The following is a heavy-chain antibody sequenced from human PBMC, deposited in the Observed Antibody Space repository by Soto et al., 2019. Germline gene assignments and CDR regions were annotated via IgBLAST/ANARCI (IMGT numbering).Heavy chain of an antibody. D-gene: IGHD3-10*01. Sequence: GGSLRLYXAASGFTCSSYNMNWVRQAPGKGLEWVSSISSSSRYIYYADSVKCRFTISRDNAKNSLYLQMNSLRAEDTAVYYCARERIVRGVGDGMDVWGQGTTVTVS. CDR3: ARERIVRGVGDGMDV. V-gene: IGHV3-21*01. CDR2: ISSSSRYI. CDR1: GFTCSSYN. J-gene: IGHJ6*02.